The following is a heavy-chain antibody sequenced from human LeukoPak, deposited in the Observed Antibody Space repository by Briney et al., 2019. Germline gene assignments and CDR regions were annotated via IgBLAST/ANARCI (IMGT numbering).Heavy chain of an antibody. V-gene: IGHV3-74*01. D-gene: IGHD6-19*01. J-gene: IGHJ4*02. CDR3: AKVIGVAGGDFDY. CDR1: GFTFSSYW. Sequence: QSGGSLRLSCAASGFTFSSYWMHWVRQAPGKGLVWVSRINSDGSTTSHADSVKGRFTISRDNAKNTLYLQMNSLRAEDTAVYYCAKVIGVAGGDFDYWGQGTLVTVSS. CDR2: INSDGSTT.